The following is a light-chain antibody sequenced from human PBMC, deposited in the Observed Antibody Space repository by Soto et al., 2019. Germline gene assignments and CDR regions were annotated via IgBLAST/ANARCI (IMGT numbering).Light chain of an antibody. CDR2: GAS. CDR1: QSVSSS. Sequence: IVMTQSPATLSVFPGERVTLSCRASQSVSSSLAWFQQKPGQAPRLLISGASTRAAGIPARFSGSGSGTEFTLTISSLQSEDFAVYFCQQYNNWPPWTFGQGTKVDIK. V-gene: IGKV3D-15*01. J-gene: IGKJ1*01. CDR3: QQYNNWPPWT.